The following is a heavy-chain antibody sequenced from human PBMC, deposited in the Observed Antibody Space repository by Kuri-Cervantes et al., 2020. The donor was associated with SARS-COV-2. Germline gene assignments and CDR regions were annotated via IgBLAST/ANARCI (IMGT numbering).Heavy chain of an antibody. CDR2: INPNGGT. CDR1: GYTFADYY. V-gene: IGHV1-2*02. J-gene: IGHJ4*02. Sequence: ASVKVSCKASGYTFADYYMHWVRQASGQGPEWMGWINPNGGTNSAQKFQGRVTMTRDTSTSTVHMELSRLRFDDTAVFYCARNRRMGGYSFGFDLWGQGTLVTVSS. CDR3: ARNRRMGGYSFGFDL. D-gene: IGHD5-18*01.